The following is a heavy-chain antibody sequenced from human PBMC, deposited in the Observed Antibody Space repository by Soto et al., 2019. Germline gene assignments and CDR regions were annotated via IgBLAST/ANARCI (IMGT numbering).Heavy chain of an antibody. CDR1: GGSISSNY. CDR2: IYYSGST. V-gene: IGHV4-59*01. J-gene: IGHJ4*02. Sequence: SETLSLTCTVSGGSISSNYWSWILQPPGKGLEWIGYIYYSGSTNYNPSLKSRVTISVDTSKNQFSLKLSSVTAADTAVYHCARGRAYDSSGYPLFDYWGQGTLVTVSS. D-gene: IGHD3-22*01. CDR3: ARGRAYDSSGYPLFDY.